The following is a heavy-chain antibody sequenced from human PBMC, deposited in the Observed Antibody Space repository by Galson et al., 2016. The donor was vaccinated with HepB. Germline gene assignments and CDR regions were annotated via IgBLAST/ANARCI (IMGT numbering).Heavy chain of an antibody. CDR3: ARGDIVGAIFDY. J-gene: IGHJ4*02. V-gene: IGHV3-23*01. CDR2: ISGSGGST. Sequence: SLRLSCAASGFSFSIYAMSWVRQAPGKGLEWVSGISGSGGSTTYADSVKGRFTISRDNAKNSLYLQMNSLRAEDTTAYYCARGDIVGAIFDYWGQGTLVTVSS. D-gene: IGHD1-26*01. CDR1: GFSFSIYA.